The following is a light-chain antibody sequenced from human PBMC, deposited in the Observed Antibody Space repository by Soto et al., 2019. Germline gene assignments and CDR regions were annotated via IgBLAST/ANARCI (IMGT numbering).Light chain of an antibody. CDR3: QKYNSAPWT. CDR2: TAS. J-gene: IGKJ1*01. Sequence: DIQMTQSPSSLSASVGDRVTITCRASQGITNYVAWYQQKPGKVPKLLIYTASTLQSGVPSRFSGSGSGTDFTLTISSLQPEDVATYYCQKYNSAPWTFGQGTKVEIK. V-gene: IGKV1-27*01. CDR1: QGITNY.